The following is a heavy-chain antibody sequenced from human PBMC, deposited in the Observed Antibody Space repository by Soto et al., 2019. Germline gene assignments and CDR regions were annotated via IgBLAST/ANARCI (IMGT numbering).Heavy chain of an antibody. CDR3: ARDKDCSSTSCYDYYYYYMDV. CDR1: GFTFSSYG. D-gene: IGHD2-2*01. V-gene: IGHV3-33*01. J-gene: IGHJ6*03. CDR2: IWYDGSNK. Sequence: GGSLRLSCAASGFTFSSYGMHWVRQAPGKGLEWVAVIWYDGSNKYYADSVKGRFTISRDNSKNTLYLQMNSLRAEDTAVYYCARDKDCSSTSCYDYYYYYMDVWGKGTTVTVSS.